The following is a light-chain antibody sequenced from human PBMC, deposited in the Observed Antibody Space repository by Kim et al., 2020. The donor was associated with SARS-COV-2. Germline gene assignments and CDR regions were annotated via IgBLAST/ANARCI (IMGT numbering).Light chain of an antibody. V-gene: IGKV3-20*01. CDR2: AAS. CDR3: QQYDTSPPRYT. CDR1: QSVISNS. Sequence: EIVLTQSPGTLSLSPGERATLSCRASQSVISNSLVWYQQKPGQAPRLLIYAASSRATGIPDRFSGSGSGTDFTLTISRLEPEDSAVYYCQQYDTSPPRYTFGQETKLEN. J-gene: IGKJ2*01.